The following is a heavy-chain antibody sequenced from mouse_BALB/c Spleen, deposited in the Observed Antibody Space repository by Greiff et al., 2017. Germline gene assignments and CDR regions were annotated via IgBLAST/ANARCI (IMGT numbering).Heavy chain of an antibody. V-gene: IGHV5-6-5*01. CDR1: GFTFSSYA. Sequence: EVQLVESGGGLVKPGGSLKLSCAASGFTFSSYAMSWVRQTPEKRLEWVASISSGGSTYYPDSVKGRFTISRDNARNILYLQMSSLRSEDTAMYYCARGGNYDYYAMDYWGQGTSVTVSS. CDR3: ARGGNYDYYAMDY. CDR2: ISSGGST. J-gene: IGHJ4*01. D-gene: IGHD2-1*01.